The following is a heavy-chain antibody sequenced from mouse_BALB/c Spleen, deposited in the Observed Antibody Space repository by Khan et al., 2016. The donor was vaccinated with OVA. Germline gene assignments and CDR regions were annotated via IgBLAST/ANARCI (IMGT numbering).Heavy chain of an antibody. CDR3: TRLAYYYGSEGFAY. V-gene: IGHV5-6*01. J-gene: IGHJ3*01. D-gene: IGHD1-1*01. Sequence: EVELVESGGDLVKPGGSLKLSCAASGFTFSTYGMSWVRQTADRRLEWVATVSTGGSYTYYPDSVKGRFTLSRDNATNTLYLQMNSLKSEDTAMFCCTRLAYYYGSEGFAYWGQGTLVTVSA. CDR1: GFTFSTYG. CDR2: VSTGGSYT.